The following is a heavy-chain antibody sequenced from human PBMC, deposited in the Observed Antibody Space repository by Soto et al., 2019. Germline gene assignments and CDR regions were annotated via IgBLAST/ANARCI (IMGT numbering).Heavy chain of an antibody. D-gene: IGHD1-7*01. CDR3: ASENSIKACLPHFAP. CDR2: ISDDGASI. CDR1: GFSFSSFA. V-gene: IGHV3-48*03. J-gene: IGHJ5*02. Sequence: EVQLVESGGALVQPGGSLRLSCEASGFSFSSFAMNWVRQAPGRGLEWVSYISDDGASIYYADSLKGRFTISRDNAKNSLSLQMTHLRAADTAVYSCASENSIKACLPHFAPWALGTLLTFSP.